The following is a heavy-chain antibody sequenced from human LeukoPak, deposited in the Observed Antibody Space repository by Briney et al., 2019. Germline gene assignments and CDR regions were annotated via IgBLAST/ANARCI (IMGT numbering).Heavy chain of an antibody. CDR3: ARDPIYGDPYYFDY. CDR1: GFTFSTYT. J-gene: IGHJ4*02. D-gene: IGHD4-17*01. V-gene: IGHV3-21*01. CDR2: ITSSSSYI. Sequence: GGSLRLSCAASGFTFSTYTMNWVRQAPGKGLEWLSSITSSSSYIYYVDSVKGRFTISRDNAKNSLYLQMNSLRAEDTAVYYCARDPIYGDPYYFDYWGQGTLVTVSS.